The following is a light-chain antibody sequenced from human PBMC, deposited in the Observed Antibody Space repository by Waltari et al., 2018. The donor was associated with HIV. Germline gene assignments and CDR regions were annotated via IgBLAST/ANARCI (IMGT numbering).Light chain of an antibody. CDR3: AAWDDKLSALL. Sequence: QSVLTQPPSASGTLGERVIISCSGSSSNIGSNYVSWYQQFPGTAPKLLIFRDNQRPSGVPDRFSGSKSGASASLAISGLRSEAEADYYCAAWDDKLSALLFGGGTSVTVL. CDR2: RDN. CDR1: SSNIGSNY. V-gene: IGLV1-47*01. J-gene: IGLJ2*01.